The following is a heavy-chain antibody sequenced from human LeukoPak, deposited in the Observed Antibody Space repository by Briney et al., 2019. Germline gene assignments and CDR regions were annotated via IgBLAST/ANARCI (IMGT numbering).Heavy chain of an antibody. J-gene: IGHJ4*02. CDR3: ARVDSSGYYTVFDY. D-gene: IGHD3-22*01. Sequence: SVQVSCQASGYTFTSYGISWVRQAPGQGLEWMGWISAYNGNTNYAQKPQGRVTMTTDTSTSTAYMELRSLRSDDTAVYYCARVDSSGYYTVFDYWGQGTLVTVSS. V-gene: IGHV1-18*01. CDR2: ISAYNGNT. CDR1: GYTFTSYG.